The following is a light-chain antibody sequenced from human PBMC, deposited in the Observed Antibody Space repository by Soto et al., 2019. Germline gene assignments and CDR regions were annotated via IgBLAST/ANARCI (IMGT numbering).Light chain of an antibody. V-gene: IGLV2-14*01. CDR2: EVI. CDR1: SSDVGGYDY. CDR3: SSYTSDSTHV. Sequence: QSALTLPASVSGSPGQSITISCIGTSSDVGGYDYVSWYQQIPGKAPKLIIYEVINRPSGVSSRFSGSKSGNTASLTISGLQAEDEADYHCSSYTSDSTHVFGSGTKVTVL. J-gene: IGLJ1*01.